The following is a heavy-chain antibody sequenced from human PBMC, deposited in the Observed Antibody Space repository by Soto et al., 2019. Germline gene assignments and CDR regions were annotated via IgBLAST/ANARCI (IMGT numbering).Heavy chain of an antibody. J-gene: IGHJ6*02. Sequence: PGGSLRLSCAASGFIFSDYYMSWIRQAPGKGLEWVSYISSSGSTIYYADSVKGRFTISRDNAKNSLYLQMNSLRAEDTAMYYCARGAYDPHYYGMDVWGQGTTVTVSS. CDR3: ARGAYDPHYYGMDV. D-gene: IGHD5-12*01. CDR1: GFIFSDYY. CDR2: ISSSGSTI. V-gene: IGHV3-11*01.